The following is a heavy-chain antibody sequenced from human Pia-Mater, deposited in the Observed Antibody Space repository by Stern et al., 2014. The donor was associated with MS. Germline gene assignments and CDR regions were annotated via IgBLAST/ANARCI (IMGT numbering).Heavy chain of an antibody. CDR2: IIPIFGTA. CDR1: GGTFNVYA. Sequence: VQLVESGAEVKKPGSSVKVSCKGSGGTFNVYAINWLRQAPGQGLEWMGGIIPIFGTANYAQKFQGRVTITADESTRTSSMQLSSLRYDDTAVYYCARDGRHTDNYGLDVWGQGTTVTVSS. CDR3: ARDGRHTDNYGLDV. J-gene: IGHJ6*02. D-gene: IGHD3-9*01. V-gene: IGHV1-69*01.